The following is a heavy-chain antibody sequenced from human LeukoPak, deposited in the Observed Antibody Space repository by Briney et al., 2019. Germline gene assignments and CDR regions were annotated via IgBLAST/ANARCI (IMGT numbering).Heavy chain of an antibody. D-gene: IGHD2-21*02. CDR1: GGSISSGDYY. J-gene: IGHJ6*02. CDR3: ARDLQYCGGDCYSRPLYGMDV. CDR2: IHYSVST. V-gene: IGHV4-30-4*01. Sequence: SETLSLTCTVSGGSISSGDYYWSWIRQPPGKGLEWIGYIHYSVSTHYNPSLKTRVTISVDTSKNQFSLKLSSVTAADTAVYYCARDLQYCGGDCYSRPLYGMDVWGQGTTVTVSS.